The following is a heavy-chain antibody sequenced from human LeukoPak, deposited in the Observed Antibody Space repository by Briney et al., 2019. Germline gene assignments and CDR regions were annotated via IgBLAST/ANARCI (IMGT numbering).Heavy chain of an antibody. J-gene: IGHJ4*02. D-gene: IGHD5-18*01. Sequence: GGSLRLSCAASGFTVSSNYMSWVRQAPGKGLEGVSVIYSGGSTYYADSVKGRFTISRDNSKNTLYLQMNSLRAEDTAVYYCARENTAMAYFDYWGQGTLVTVSS. CDR1: GFTVSSNY. V-gene: IGHV3-53*01. CDR3: ARENTAMAYFDY. CDR2: IYSGGST.